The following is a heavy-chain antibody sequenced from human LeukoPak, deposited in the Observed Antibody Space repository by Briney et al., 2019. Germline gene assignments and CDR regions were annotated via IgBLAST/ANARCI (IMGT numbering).Heavy chain of an antibody. J-gene: IGHJ6*04. CDR3: AELGITMIGGV. CDR2: INTDGTST. Sequence: GGSLRLSCAASGFTFGSFWMHWVRQAPGKGLVWVSRINTDGTSTNYADSVKGRFTISRDNAKNSLYLQMNSLRAEDTAVYYCAELGITMIGGVWGKGTTVTISS. D-gene: IGHD3-10*02. CDR1: GFTFGSFW. V-gene: IGHV3-74*01.